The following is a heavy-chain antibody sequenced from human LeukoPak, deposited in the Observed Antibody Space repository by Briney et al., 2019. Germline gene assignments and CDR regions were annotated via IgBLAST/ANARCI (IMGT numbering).Heavy chain of an antibody. J-gene: IGHJ4*02. CDR1: GGSFSGYY. CDR2: INHSGST. Sequence: SETLSLTCAVYGGSFSGYYWSWIRQPPGKGLEWIGEINHSGSTNYNPSLKSRVTISVDTSKNQFSLKLSSVTAADTAVYYCARVYAGATGDFDYWGQGTLVTVSS. V-gene: IGHV4-34*01. D-gene: IGHD1-26*01. CDR3: ARVYAGATGDFDY.